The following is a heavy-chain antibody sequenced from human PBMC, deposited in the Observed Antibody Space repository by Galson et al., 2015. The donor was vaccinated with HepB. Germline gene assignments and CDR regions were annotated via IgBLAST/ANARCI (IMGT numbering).Heavy chain of an antibody. Sequence: SLRLSCAASGFTFSSYSMNWVRQAPGKGLEWVSSISSSSSYIYYADSVKGRFTISRDNAKNSLYLQMNSLRAEDTAVYYCARPNIPLNWGAGYGMDVWGQGTTVTVSS. CDR3: ARPNIPLNWGAGYGMDV. J-gene: IGHJ6*02. CDR2: ISSSSSYI. V-gene: IGHV3-21*01. CDR1: GFTFSSYS. D-gene: IGHD7-27*01.